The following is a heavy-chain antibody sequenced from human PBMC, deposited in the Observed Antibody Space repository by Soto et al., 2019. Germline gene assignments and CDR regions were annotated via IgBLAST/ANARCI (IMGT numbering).Heavy chain of an antibody. V-gene: IGHV3-23*01. CDR1: GVTISSNE. D-gene: IGHD1-1*01. Sequence: EGSLRLSCAASGVTISSNEMYWFRQAPGKGLEWVSGISDRGDTTHYADSVKGRFTISRDTSKNTLYLQLNTLRADDTAVYYCAKDKPGTTSFDYWGQGTLVPVSS. CDR3: AKDKPGTTSFDY. J-gene: IGHJ4*02. CDR2: ISDRGDTT.